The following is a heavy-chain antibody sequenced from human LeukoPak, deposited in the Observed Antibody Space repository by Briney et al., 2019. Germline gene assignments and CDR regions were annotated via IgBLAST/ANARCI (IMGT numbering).Heavy chain of an antibody. D-gene: IGHD6-13*01. V-gene: IGHV4-34*01. CDR1: GGSFSGYY. J-gene: IGHJ6*02. Sequence: SETLSLTCAVYGGSFSGYYWSWIRQPPGKGLEWIGEINHSGSTNYNPSLKSRVTISVDTSKNQFSLKLSSVTAADTAVYYCARGCFRRAAAYYYYYGMDVWGQGTTVTVSS. CDR2: INHSGST. CDR3: ARGCFRRAAAYYYYYGMDV.